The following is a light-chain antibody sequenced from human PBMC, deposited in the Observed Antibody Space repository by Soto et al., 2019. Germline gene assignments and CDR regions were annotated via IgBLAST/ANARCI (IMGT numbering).Light chain of an antibody. J-gene: IGKJ3*01. V-gene: IGKV1-5*03. CDR1: QTINTW. Sequence: DIQMTQSPSTLSASVGERVTITCRASQTINTWLAWYQQKPGKAPKLLIYRASNLVSGVPSRFSGSGSGTEFTLTITSLQPDYFSIYYCQQYDTYSCTFGPGTKVDI. CDR3: QQYDTYSCT. CDR2: RAS.